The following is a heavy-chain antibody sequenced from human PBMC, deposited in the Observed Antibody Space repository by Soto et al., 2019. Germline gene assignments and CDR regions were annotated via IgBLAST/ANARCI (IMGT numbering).Heavy chain of an antibody. V-gene: IGHV1-8*01. J-gene: IGHJ6*03. CDR1: AYTFTSYD. CDR2: MNPNSGNT. D-gene: IGHD3-3*01. CDR3: ARGNRDYDFWSGYYLRYYYMDV. Sequence: ASVKVSCKASAYTFTSYDINWVRQATGQGLEWMGWMNPNSGNTGYAQKFQGRVTMTRNTSISTAYMELSSLRSEDTAVYYCARGNRDYDFWSGYYLRYYYMDVWAKRTTVTVSS.